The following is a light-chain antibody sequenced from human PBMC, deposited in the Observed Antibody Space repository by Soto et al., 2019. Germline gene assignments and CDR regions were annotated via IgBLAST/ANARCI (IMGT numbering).Light chain of an antibody. CDR1: SSDVGGYNY. J-gene: IGLJ1*01. V-gene: IGLV2-14*01. CDR3: SSYTSSSTLV. Sequence: LTQPASVSGSPGQSTTISCTGTSSDVGGYNYVSWYQQHPGKAPKLMIYDVSNRPSGVSNRFSGSKSGNTASLTISGLQAEDEADYYCSSYTSSSTLVFGTGTKVTVL. CDR2: DVS.